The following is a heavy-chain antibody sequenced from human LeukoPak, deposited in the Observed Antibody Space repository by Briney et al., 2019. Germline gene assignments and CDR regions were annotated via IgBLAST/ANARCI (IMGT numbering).Heavy chain of an antibody. V-gene: IGHV1-69*04. CDR2: IIPILGIA. J-gene: IGHJ3*02. D-gene: IGHD6-19*01. CDR1: GGTFSSYA. Sequence: SVKVSCKASGGTFSSYAISWVRQAPGQGLEWMGRIIPILGIANYAQKFQGRVTITADKSTSTAYMVLSSLRSEDTAVYYCARVPRPAVAGIRGAFDIWGQGTMVTVSS. CDR3: ARVPRPAVAGIRGAFDI.